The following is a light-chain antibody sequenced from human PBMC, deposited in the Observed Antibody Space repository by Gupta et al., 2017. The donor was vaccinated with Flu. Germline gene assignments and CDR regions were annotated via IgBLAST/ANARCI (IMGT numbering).Light chain of an antibody. Sequence: QSALTQPASVSGSPGQSITISCTGTSSDVGGYNYVSWYQQHPGKAPKLMIYEVSNRPSGVSNRFSGSKSGNTASLTISGRQAEDEADYYCSSHTSSSTPLFGGGTKLTVL. J-gene: IGLJ3*02. CDR3: SSHTSSSTPL. CDR2: EVS. V-gene: IGLV2-14*01. CDR1: SSDVGGYNY.